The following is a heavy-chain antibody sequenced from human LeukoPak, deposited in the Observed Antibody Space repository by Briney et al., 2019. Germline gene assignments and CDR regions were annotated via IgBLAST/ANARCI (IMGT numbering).Heavy chain of an antibody. V-gene: IGHV1-18*01. CDR2: ISAYNGNT. CDR3: ARQHSPRRPGIAAANWFDP. Sequence: GASVKVSCKASGYTFTSYGISWVRQAPGQGLEWMGWISAYNGNTNYAQKLQGRVTMTTDTSTSTAYMELRSLRSDDTAVYYCARQHSPRRPGIAAANWFDPWGQGTLVTVSS. CDR1: GYTFTSYG. J-gene: IGHJ5*02. D-gene: IGHD6-13*01.